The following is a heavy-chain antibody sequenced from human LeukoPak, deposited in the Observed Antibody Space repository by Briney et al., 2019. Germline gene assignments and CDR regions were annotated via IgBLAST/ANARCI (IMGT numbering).Heavy chain of an antibody. CDR1: GGSISSSSYY. V-gene: IGHV4-39*01. D-gene: IGHD6-19*01. Sequence: SETLSLTCTVSGGSISSSSYYWGWVRQPPGKGLVWIGSIYYSGSTYYNPSLESRVTISVDTSKNQFSLKLSSVTAADTAVYYCARDSSGWSHTFDYWGQGTLVTVSS. CDR3: ARDSSGWSHTFDY. J-gene: IGHJ4*02. CDR2: IYYSGST.